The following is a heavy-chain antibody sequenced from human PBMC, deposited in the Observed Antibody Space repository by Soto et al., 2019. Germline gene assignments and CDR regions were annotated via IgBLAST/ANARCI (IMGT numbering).Heavy chain of an antibody. J-gene: IGHJ6*02. CDR1: GGTFSSYA. Sequence: QVQLVQSGAEVKKPGSSVKVSCKASGGTFSSYAISWVRQAPGQGLEWMGGIIPIFGTANYAQKFQGRVTITADESTSTAYMELSSQRSEDTAVYYCARDALYAYGGNNYYYYGMDVWGQGTTVTVSS. CDR2: IIPIFGTA. D-gene: IGHD4-17*01. CDR3: ARDALYAYGGNNYYYYGMDV. V-gene: IGHV1-69*01.